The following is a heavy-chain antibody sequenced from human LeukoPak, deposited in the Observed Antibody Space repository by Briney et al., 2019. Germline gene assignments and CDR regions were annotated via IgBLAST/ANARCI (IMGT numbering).Heavy chain of an antibody. CDR3: AKSGSGNYYDRFDY. CDR1: GFTFSSYA. CDR2: ISGGGGST. Sequence: PGGSLGLSCAASGFTFSSYAMSWVRQAPGKGLEWVSVISGGGGSTYYADSVKGRFTISSDSSKNTLYLQMNSLRAEDTAVYYCAKSGSGNYYDRFDYWGQGTLITVSS. D-gene: IGHD3-10*01. J-gene: IGHJ4*02. V-gene: IGHV3-23*01.